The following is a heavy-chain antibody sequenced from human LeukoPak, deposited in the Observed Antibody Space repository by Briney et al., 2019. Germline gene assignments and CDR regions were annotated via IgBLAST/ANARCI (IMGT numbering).Heavy chain of an antibody. CDR2: INPNSGGT. CDR3: ARGVNTAMVPYYYYYMDV. D-gene: IGHD5-18*01. CDR1: EYTFTGYY. J-gene: IGHJ6*03. V-gene: IGHV1-2*02. Sequence: ASVKVSCKASEYTFTGYYMHWVRQAPRQGLEWMGWINPNSGGTNYAQNFRGRVTMTRDTSISTAYMELSSLGSDDTAVYYCARGVNTAMVPYYYYYMDVWGKGTTVTVSS.